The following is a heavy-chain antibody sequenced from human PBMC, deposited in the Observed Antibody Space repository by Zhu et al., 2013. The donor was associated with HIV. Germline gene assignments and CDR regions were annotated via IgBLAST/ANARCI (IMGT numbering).Heavy chain of an antibody. D-gene: IGHD3-22*01. V-gene: IGHV1-69*01. CDR3: ASLDYYDSSGYDIPDKIDY. Sequence: QVQLVQSGAEVKKPGSSVKVSCKASGGTFSSYAISWVRQAPGQGLEWMGGIIPIFGTANYAQKFQGRVTITADESTSTAYMELSSLRSEDTAVYYCASLDYYDSSGYDIPDKIDYWGQGTLVTVSS. CDR1: GGTFSSYA. J-gene: IGHJ4*02. CDR2: IIPIFGTA.